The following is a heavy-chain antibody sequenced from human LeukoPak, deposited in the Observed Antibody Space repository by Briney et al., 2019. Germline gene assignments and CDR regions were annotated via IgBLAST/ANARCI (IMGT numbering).Heavy chain of an antibody. CDR1: GFTFSIYA. V-gene: IGHV3-23*01. CDR2: ISGSGGST. Sequence: PGGSLRLSCAASGFTFSIYAMSWVRQAPGKGLEWVSVISGSGGSTYYADSVKGRFTISRDNSKNTLYLQMNSLRAEDTAVYYCAKGRGYGDYALFDYWGQGTLVTVSS. D-gene: IGHD4-17*01. CDR3: AKGRGYGDYALFDY. J-gene: IGHJ4*02.